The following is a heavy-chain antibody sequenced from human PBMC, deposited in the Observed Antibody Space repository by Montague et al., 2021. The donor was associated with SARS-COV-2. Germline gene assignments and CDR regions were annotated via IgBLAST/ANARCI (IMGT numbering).Heavy chain of an antibody. D-gene: IGHD2-2*03. V-gene: IGHV6-1*01. Sequence: VSPGASLSSDSLSWHWIRQSPSRGLEWLASTYYRSKWYNDSAPSVSGRATVKPDTSRNQFSLHLDTVTPEDTALYFCARKMDSSFDVWGKGTMVIVSS. CDR2: TYYRSKWYN. J-gene: IGHJ3*01. CDR1: GASLSSDSLS. CDR3: ARKMDSSFDV.